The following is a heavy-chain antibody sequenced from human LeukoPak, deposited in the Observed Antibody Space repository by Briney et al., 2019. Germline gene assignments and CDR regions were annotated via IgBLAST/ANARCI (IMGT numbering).Heavy chain of an antibody. J-gene: IGHJ1*01. CDR1: GGSISSYY. Sequence: SETLSLTCTVSGGSISSYYWSWIRQPPGKGLEWIGYIYYSGSTNYNPSLKSRVTISVDTSKNQFSLKLSSVTAADTAVYYCARGYSSGWSEYLQHWGQGTLVTVSS. CDR3: ARGYSSGWSEYLQH. V-gene: IGHV4-59*12. CDR2: IYYSGST. D-gene: IGHD6-19*01.